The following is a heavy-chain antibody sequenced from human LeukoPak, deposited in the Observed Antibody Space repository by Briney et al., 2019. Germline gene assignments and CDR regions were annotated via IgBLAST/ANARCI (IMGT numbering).Heavy chain of an antibody. J-gene: IGHJ6*02. D-gene: IGHD4-11*01. CDR1: GFTVSHNY. V-gene: IGHV3-66*02. CDR3: ARDPPITTDYGLDV. CDR2: IYTGGDT. Sequence: GGSLRLSCAASGFTVSHNYMSWVRRAPGKGLQWVSFIYTGGDTYYTDSVKGRFTVSRDDSKNTVYLQMNSLRVEDTAVYYCARDPPITTDYGLDVWGQGTTVTVSS.